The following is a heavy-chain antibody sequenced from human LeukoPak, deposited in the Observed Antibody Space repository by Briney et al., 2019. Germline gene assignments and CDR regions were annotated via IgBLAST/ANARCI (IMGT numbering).Heavy chain of an antibody. Sequence: GGSLRLSCAPSDFTVIANYMTWVRQAPGKGLECVSVLHSNDDTYYAASVRGRSTISRDNAKNSLYLQMNSLRAEDTALYYCARDKVYYYYYYMDVWGKGTTVTVSS. V-gene: IGHV3-53*01. J-gene: IGHJ6*03. CDR1: DFTVIANY. CDR3: ARDKVYYYYYYMDV. CDR2: LHSNDDT.